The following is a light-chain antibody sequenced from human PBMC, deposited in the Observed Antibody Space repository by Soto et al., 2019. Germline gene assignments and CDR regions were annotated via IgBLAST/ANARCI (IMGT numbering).Light chain of an antibody. CDR3: HQYDSIVQT. CDR2: DAS. Sequence: EIVLTQSPGTLSLSPGERATLSCRASQSVRNSLLAWYQQKPGQPPRLLIYDASTRTTATPERFSGSRSGTDFTLTISRLEPEDFAVYYCHQYDSIVQTFGQGTKVEI. V-gene: IGKV3-20*01. CDR1: QSVRNSL. J-gene: IGKJ1*01.